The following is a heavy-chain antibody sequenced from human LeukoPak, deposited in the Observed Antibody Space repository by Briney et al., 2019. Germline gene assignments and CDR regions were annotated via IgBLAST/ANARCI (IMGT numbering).Heavy chain of an antibody. D-gene: IGHD2-15*01. CDR3: AKPQRDIVVVVASYYFDY. J-gene: IGHJ4*02. CDR1: GFTFSNYE. V-gene: IGHV3-48*03. Sequence: GGSLRLSCAASGFTFSNYEMNWVRQAPGKGLEWVSYISAIDSTTYYADSVKGRFTISRDNAKNSLYLQMNSLRAEDTAVYYCAKPQRDIVVVVASYYFDYWGQGTLVTVSS. CDR2: ISAIDSTT.